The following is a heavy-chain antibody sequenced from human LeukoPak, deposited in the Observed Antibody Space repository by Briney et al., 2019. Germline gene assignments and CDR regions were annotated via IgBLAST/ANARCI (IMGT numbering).Heavy chain of an antibody. CDR2: IYSGGST. CDR3: ARKAYGLDV. CDR1: GFTVSSNY. V-gene: IGHV3-53*01. J-gene: IGHJ6*04. Sequence: GGSLRLSWAASGFTVSSNYMSWVRQAPVKGLEWVSVIYSGGSTYYADSVKGRFTISRDNSKNTLYLQMNSLRADDTAVYYCARKAYGLDVWGKGTTVTVSS.